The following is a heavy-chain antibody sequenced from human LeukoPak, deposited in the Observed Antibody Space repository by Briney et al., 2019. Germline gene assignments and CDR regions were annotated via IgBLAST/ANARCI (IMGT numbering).Heavy chain of an antibody. CDR3: ARVSGGKWELLGSVRY. CDR2: ISSSSSYI. D-gene: IGHD1-26*01. V-gene: IGHV3-21*01. J-gene: IGHJ4*02. CDR1: GFTFSRYS. Sequence: GGSLRLSCAASGFTFSRYSMNWVRQTPGKGLEWVSSISSSSSYIYYADSVKGRFTISRDNARNSLYLQMNSLRADDTAVYYCARVSGGKWELLGSVRYWGQGTLVTVSS.